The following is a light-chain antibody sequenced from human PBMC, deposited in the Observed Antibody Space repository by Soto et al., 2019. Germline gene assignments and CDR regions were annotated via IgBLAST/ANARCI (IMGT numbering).Light chain of an antibody. V-gene: IGKV1-33*01. CDR3: QQYHNLPPYT. CDR2: DAS. Sequence: DIQMTQSPSSLSASVGDRVTITCQASQDISNYLNWYQQKPGQAPQLLIYDASNLETGVPSRFSGSGSGTDFTFTISSPQPEDIGTYYCQQYHNLPPYTFGQGTKLEIK. CDR1: QDISNY. J-gene: IGKJ2*01.